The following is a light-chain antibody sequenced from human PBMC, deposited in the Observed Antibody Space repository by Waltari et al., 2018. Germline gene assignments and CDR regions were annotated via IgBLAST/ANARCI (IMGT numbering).Light chain of an antibody. J-gene: IGKJ1*01. CDR3: QQYSSSSWT. CDR1: QSVSGSY. Sequence: EIVLTQSPGTLSLSPGERATPPFRASQSVSGSYLAWYQQNPGQAPRLLIYDASNRATGIPDRFSGGGSGTDFTLTISRLEPEDFAVYYCQQYSSSSWTFGQGTKVEIK. CDR2: DAS. V-gene: IGKV3-20*01.